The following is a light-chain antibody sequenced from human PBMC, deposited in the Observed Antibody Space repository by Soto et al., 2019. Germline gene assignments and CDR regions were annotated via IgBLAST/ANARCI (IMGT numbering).Light chain of an antibody. CDR2: STN. CDR3: VLYMGSGIVV. J-gene: IGLJ2*01. Sequence: QTVVTQEPSFSVSPGGTVTLTCGLSSGSVSTSYYPSWYQQTPGQAPRTLIYSTNTRSSGVPDRFSGSILGNKAALTITGAQVDDESDYYCVLYMGSGIVVLGGGTKLTVL. CDR1: SGSVSTSYY. V-gene: IGLV8-61*01.